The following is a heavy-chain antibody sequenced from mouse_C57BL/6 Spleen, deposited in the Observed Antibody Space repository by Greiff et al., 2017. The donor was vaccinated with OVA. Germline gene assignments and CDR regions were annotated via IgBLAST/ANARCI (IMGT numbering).Heavy chain of an antibody. CDR1: GFTFSDYG. CDR3: ARDGSSPRYLDV. CDR2: ISSGSSTI. Sequence: EVMLVESGGGLVKPGGSLKLSCAASGFTFSDYGMHWVRQAPEKGLEWVAYISSGSSTIYYADTVKGRFTISRDNTKNTLFLQMTSLRAEDTAMYYCARDGSSPRYLDVWGTGTTVTVSS. J-gene: IGHJ1*03. D-gene: IGHD1-1*01. V-gene: IGHV5-17*01.